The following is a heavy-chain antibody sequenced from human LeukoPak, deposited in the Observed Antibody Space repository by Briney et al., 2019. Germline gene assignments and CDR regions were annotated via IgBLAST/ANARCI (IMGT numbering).Heavy chain of an antibody. J-gene: IGHJ3*02. V-gene: IGHV3-23*01. CDR3: AKVSNYYDSSGYPDGAFDI. D-gene: IGHD3-22*01. CDR1: GFTFSSYA. CDR2: ISGSGGST. Sequence: PGGSLRLSCAASGFTFSSYAMSWVRQAPGKGLEWVSAISGSGGSTYYADSVKGRFTISRDNSKNTLYLQMNSLRAEDTAVYYCAKVSNYYDSSGYPDGAFDIWGQGTMVTVSS.